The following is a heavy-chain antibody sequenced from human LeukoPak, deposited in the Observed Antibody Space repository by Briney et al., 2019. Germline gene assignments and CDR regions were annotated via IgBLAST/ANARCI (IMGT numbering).Heavy chain of an antibody. CDR3: ARDAHSSGWYYFDY. CDR2: IYTSGST. Sequence: SETLSLTYTVSGGSISSGSYYWSWIRQPARKGLEWIGRIYTSGSTNYNPSLKSRVTISVDTSKNQFSLKLSSVTAADTAVYYCARDAHSSGWYYFDYWGQGTLVTVSS. D-gene: IGHD6-19*01. J-gene: IGHJ4*02. CDR1: GGSISSGSYY. V-gene: IGHV4-61*02.